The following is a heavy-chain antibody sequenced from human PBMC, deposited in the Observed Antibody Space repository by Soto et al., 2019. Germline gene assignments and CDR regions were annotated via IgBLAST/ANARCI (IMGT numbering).Heavy chain of an antibody. CDR3: ARSVAVPGAHIDY. CDR1: GGSFSGYY. CDR2: INHSGST. J-gene: IGHJ4*02. V-gene: IGHV4-34*01. D-gene: IGHD6-19*01. Sequence: PSETLSLTCAVYGGSFSGYYWSWIRQPPGKGLEWIGEINHSGSTNCNPPLKSRVTISVDTSKNQLSLRLSSVTAADTAVYFCARSVAVPGAHIDYWGQGTQVTVSS.